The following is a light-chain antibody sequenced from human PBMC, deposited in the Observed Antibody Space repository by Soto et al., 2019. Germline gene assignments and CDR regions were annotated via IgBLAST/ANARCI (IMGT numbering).Light chain of an antibody. CDR2: RNN. Sequence: QSVLTQPPSASGTPGQRVTISCSGSSSNIGSNYVYWYQQLPGTAPKLLIYRNNQRPSGVPDRFSCSKSGTSASLAISGLRSEDEADYYCAAWDYSLGVHVFGTGTKLTVL. J-gene: IGLJ1*01. V-gene: IGLV1-47*01. CDR3: AAWDYSLGVHV. CDR1: SSNIGSNY.